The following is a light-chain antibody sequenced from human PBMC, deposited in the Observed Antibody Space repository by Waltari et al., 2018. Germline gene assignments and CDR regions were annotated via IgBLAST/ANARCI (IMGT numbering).Light chain of an antibody. CDR2: AAS. V-gene: IGKV1-39*01. J-gene: IGKJ1*01. CDR1: QTISDY. CDR3: QQSYSTWT. Sequence: DIQMTHSPPSLSASVGARVTITCRASQTISDYLNWYQQKPGEAPRLLIYAASSLHSGVPSRFSGSGSGTDFTLTISSLQPEDIATYYCQQSYSTWTFGQGTKVEIK.